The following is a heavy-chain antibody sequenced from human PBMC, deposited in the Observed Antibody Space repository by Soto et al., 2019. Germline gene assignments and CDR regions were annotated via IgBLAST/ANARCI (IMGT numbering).Heavy chain of an antibody. CDR1: GGSISSGDYY. D-gene: IGHD3-3*01. Sequence: SETLSLTCTVSGGSISSGDYYWSWIRQPPGKGLEWIGYIYYSGSTYYNPSLKSRVTISVDTSKNQFSLKLSSVTAADTAVYYCARAADVHYDFWSGYYPPYYFDYWGQGTLVTVSS. CDR3: ARAADVHYDFWSGYYPPYYFDY. J-gene: IGHJ4*02. CDR2: IYYSGST. V-gene: IGHV4-30-4*01.